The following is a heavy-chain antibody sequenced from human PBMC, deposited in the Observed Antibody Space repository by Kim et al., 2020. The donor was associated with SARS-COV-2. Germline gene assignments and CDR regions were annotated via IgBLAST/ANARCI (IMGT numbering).Heavy chain of an antibody. CDR2: VNNAADT. D-gene: IGHD2-21*02. J-gene: IGHJ4*02. V-gene: IGHV3-23*01. CDR1: GLTVSSHT. CDR3: APDCNQFDQ. Sequence: GGSLRLSCAVSGLTVSSHTFIWVRQAPGEGLDWVAIVNNAADTLYPDSVKGRFTVSRDNSKNTIYLEMNNLRADDTALYYCAPDCNQFDQWGQGTLVTVS.